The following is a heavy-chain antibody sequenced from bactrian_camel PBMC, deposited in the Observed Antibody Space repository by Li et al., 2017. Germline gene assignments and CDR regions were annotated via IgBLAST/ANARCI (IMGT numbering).Heavy chain of an antibody. V-gene: IGHV3S10*01. CDR1: RYRFYNAD. J-gene: IGHJ4*01. CDR3: AARSGGYCGYLLQTSAAWSY. D-gene: IGHD2*01. Sequence: DVQLVESGGGSVQVGGSLRLSCVVARYRFYNADHCMGWFRQAPGRGRDGVAIIDSDGSTRYAESVKGRFTISKDYAKNTLYLQLNSLKPKDTSTYYCAARSGGYCGYLLQTSAAWSYWGQGTQVTVS. CDR2: IDSDGST.